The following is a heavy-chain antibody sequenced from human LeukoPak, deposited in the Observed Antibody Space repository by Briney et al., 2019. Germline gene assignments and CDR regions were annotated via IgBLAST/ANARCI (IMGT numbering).Heavy chain of an antibody. CDR2: ISGSGGST. Sequence: GGSLRLSCAASGFTFSSYAMSWVRQAPGKGLEWVSAISGSGGSTYYADSVKGRFTISRDNSKNTLYLQINSLRPEDTAVYYCGRDANMLLGNFYYMDVWGKGTTVTVSS. V-gene: IGHV3-23*01. CDR3: GRDANMLLGNFYYMDV. J-gene: IGHJ6*03. CDR1: GFTFSSYA. D-gene: IGHD3-16*01.